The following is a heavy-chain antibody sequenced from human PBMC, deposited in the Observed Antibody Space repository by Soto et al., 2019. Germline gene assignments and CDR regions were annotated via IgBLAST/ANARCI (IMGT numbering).Heavy chain of an antibody. D-gene: IGHD4-17*01. CDR1: GGTFSSYS. Sequence: ASVKVSCKASGGTFSSYSISWVLQAPGQGLEWMGGIIPIFGTANYAQKFQGRVTITADESTSTAYMELSSLRSEDTAVYYCARAAEGDYGDFDPYYYYGMDVWGQGTTVTVSS. V-gene: IGHV1-69*13. CDR3: ARAAEGDYGDFDPYYYYGMDV. CDR2: IIPIFGTA. J-gene: IGHJ6*02.